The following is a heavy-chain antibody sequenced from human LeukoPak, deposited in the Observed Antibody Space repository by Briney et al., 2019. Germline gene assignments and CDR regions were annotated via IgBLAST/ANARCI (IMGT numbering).Heavy chain of an antibody. CDR2: IYYSGST. CDR1: GGSISSYY. V-gene: IGHV4-59*01. D-gene: IGHD3-22*01. CDR3: ARALRYYDSSGYYRSYWYFDL. Sequence: SETLSLTCTVSGGSISSYYWSWIRQPPGKGLEWIGYIYYSGSTNYNPSLKSRVTISVDTSKNQFSLKLSSVTAADTAVYYCARALRYYDSSGYYRSYWYFDLWSRGTLVTVSS. J-gene: IGHJ2*01.